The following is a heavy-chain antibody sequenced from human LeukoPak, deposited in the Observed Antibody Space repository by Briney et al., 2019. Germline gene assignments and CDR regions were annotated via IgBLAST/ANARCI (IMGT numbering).Heavy chain of an antibody. CDR2: ISAYNGNT. CDR3: ARGRDGYNPTADY. J-gene: IGHJ4*02. V-gene: IGHV1-18*01. D-gene: IGHD5-24*01. Sequence: VSVKVSCKASSYTFTNYGISWVRQAPGQGLEWMGWISAYNGNTNYAQKVQGRVTMTTDTSTSTAYMELRSLRSDDTAVYYCARGRDGYNPTADYWGQGTLVTVSS. CDR1: SYTFTNYG.